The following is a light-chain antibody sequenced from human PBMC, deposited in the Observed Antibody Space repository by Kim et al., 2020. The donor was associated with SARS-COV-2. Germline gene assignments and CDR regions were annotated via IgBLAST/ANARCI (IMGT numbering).Light chain of an antibody. J-gene: IGKJ1*01. CDR1: QSVGSSY. V-gene: IGKV3-20*01. CDR3: QQYASSRT. CDR2: GAS. Sequence: EIVLTQSPGTLSLSPGERATLSCRASQSVGSSYLAWYQQKPGQAPRLLIYGASSRATGIPDRFSGSGSGTDFTLTISRLEPEDFAVYYCQQYASSRTFVQGTKVDIK.